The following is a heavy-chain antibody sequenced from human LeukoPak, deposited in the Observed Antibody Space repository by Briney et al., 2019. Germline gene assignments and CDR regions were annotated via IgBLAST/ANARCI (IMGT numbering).Heavy chain of an antibody. Sequence: ASVTVSCKASGGTFSSYAMSWVRQAPGQGIAWMGGIIPIFGTANYAQKFQGRVTITADEYTSTAYMELSSPRSEDTAVYYCASGKRQTVYEFDYWGQGTLVTVSS. CDR2: IIPIFGTA. V-gene: IGHV1-69*13. CDR1: GGTFSSYA. D-gene: IGHD2/OR15-2a*01. CDR3: ASGKRQTVYEFDY. J-gene: IGHJ4*02.